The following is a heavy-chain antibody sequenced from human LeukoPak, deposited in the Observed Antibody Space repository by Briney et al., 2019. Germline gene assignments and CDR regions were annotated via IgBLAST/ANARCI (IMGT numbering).Heavy chain of an antibody. J-gene: IGHJ4*02. D-gene: IGHD3-10*01. V-gene: IGHV4-39*07. CDR1: GGSISSSSYY. CDR3: ARSPRALAVRRPYSFDY. CDR2: IYYSGST. Sequence: SETLSLTCTVSGGSISSSSYYWGWIRQPPGKGLEWIGSIYYSGSTYYNPSLKSRVTISVDTSKNQFSLKLSSVTAADTAVYYGARSPRALAVRRPYSFDYWAQGPLVTVSS.